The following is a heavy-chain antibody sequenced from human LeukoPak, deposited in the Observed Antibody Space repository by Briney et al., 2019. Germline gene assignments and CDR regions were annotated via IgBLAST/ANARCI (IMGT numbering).Heavy chain of an antibody. D-gene: IGHD3-16*02. V-gene: IGHV1-2*02. CDR1: GYTFTGYY. J-gene: IGHJ3*02. Sequence: ASVKVSCKASGYTFTGYYMHWVRPAPGQGLEGMGWINPKSGGTNYAQKFQGRFTMARDTSISTAYMELSRLRSDDTAVYYCARVYDYIWGGYRYDAFDIWGQGTMVTVSS. CDR2: INPKSGGT. CDR3: ARVYDYIWGGYRYDAFDI.